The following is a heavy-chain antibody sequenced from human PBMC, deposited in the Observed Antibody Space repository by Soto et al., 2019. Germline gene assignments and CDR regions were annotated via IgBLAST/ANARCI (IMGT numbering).Heavy chain of an antibody. CDR2: IDPSDSYT. Sequence: GESLKISCKGSGYSFTSYWISWVRQMPGKGLEWMGRIDPSDSYTNYSPSFQGHVTISADKSISTAYLQWSSLKASDTAMYYCARRYSNYFYYYGMDVWGQGTTVTVS. V-gene: IGHV5-10-1*01. J-gene: IGHJ6*02. D-gene: IGHD4-4*01. CDR1: GYSFTSYW. CDR3: ARRYSNYFYYYGMDV.